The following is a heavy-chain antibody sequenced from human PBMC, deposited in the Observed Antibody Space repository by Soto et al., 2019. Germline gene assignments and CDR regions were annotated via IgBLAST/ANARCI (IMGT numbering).Heavy chain of an antibody. CDR1: GDSVSSDRYF. CDR3: ARDDNWFDP. V-gene: IGHV4-61*01. Sequence: SETLSLTCTVSGDSVSSDRYFWSWIRQPPGKGLEWIGYIYSTGSTNYNPSLKSRVTISVDTSKNQFSLKLTPVTAADTAVYYCARDDNWFDPWGQGTLVTVS. J-gene: IGHJ5*02. CDR2: IYSTGST.